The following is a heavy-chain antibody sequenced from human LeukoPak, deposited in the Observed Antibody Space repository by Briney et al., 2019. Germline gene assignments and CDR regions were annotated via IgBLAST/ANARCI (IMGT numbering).Heavy chain of an antibody. J-gene: IGHJ4*02. Sequence: GGSLRLSGAASGVSFTTYSMNWVRQAPGKGLEWVSSISSSSSYIYYADSVRGRFTISRDNAKNSLYLQMSGLRAEDTAVYYCARGDSSGWYYFDYWGQGTLVTVSS. D-gene: IGHD6-19*01. CDR1: GVSFTTYS. CDR3: ARGDSSGWYYFDY. V-gene: IGHV3-21*01. CDR2: ISSSSSYI.